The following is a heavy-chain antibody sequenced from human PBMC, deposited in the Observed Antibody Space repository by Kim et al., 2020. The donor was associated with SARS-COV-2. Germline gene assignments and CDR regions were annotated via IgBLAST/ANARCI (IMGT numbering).Heavy chain of an antibody. V-gene: IGHV5-10-1*01. D-gene: IGHD1-26*01. Sequence: NNSPSFQGHVTISPAKSISTAYLQWSSLKASDTAMYYCARRGSYYYGMDVWGQGTTVTVSS. CDR3: ARRGSYYYGMDV. J-gene: IGHJ6*02.